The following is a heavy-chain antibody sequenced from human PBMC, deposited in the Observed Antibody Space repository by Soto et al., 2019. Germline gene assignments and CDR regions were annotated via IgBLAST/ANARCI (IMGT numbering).Heavy chain of an antibody. D-gene: IGHD4-17*01. Sequence: QITLKESGPTLVKPTQTLTLTCTFSGFSLTTAGAGVGWIRQPPGKALEWLALIYWNDDTRYSPSLKSRLTINKDTSKNQVVLRMTNMDPVDTATYYCAHRGYGNYPRDNWFDPWGQGTLVIVSS. CDR1: GFSLTTAGAG. CDR2: IYWNDDT. CDR3: AHRGYGNYPRDNWFDP. J-gene: IGHJ5*02. V-gene: IGHV2-5*01.